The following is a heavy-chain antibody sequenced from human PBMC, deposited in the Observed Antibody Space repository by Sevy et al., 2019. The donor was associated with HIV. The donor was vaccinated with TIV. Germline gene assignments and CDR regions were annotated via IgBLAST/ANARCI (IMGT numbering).Heavy chain of an antibody. Sequence: GALRLSCAASGFTFSSYAMSWVRQAPGKGLEWVSAISGSGGSTYYADSVKGRFTISRDNSKNTLYLQMNSLRAEDTAVYYCAKDGSYLPEGWFDPWGQGTLVTVSS. J-gene: IGHJ5*02. V-gene: IGHV3-23*01. CDR2: ISGSGGST. CDR1: GFTFSSYA. CDR3: AKDGSYLPEGWFDP. D-gene: IGHD1-26*01.